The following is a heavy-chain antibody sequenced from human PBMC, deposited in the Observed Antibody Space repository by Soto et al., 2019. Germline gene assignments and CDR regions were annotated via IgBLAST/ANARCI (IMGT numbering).Heavy chain of an antibody. CDR2: ISGSGGST. CDR3: ARVPYYYYYMDV. Sequence: GGSLRLSCAASGFTFSSYAMGWVRQAPGKGLEWVSAISGSGGSTYYVDSVKGRFTISRDNAKNSLYLQMNSLRAEDTAVYYCARVPYYYYYMDVWGKGTTVTVSS. V-gene: IGHV3-23*01. CDR1: GFTFSSYA. J-gene: IGHJ6*03.